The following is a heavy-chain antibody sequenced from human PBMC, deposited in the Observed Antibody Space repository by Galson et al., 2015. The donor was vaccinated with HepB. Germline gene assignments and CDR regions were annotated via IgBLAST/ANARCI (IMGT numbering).Heavy chain of an antibody. J-gene: IGHJ3*02. Sequence: QSGAEVKKPGESLKISCKGSGYSFTSYWIGWVRQMPGKGLEWMGIIYPGDSDTRYSPSFQGQVTISADKSISTAYLQWSSLKASDTAMYYCARRRYYYDSSGYYYIGAFDIWGQGTMVTVSS. CDR1: GYSFTSYW. V-gene: IGHV5-51*01. CDR2: IYPGDSDT. CDR3: ARRRYYYDSSGYYYIGAFDI. D-gene: IGHD3-22*01.